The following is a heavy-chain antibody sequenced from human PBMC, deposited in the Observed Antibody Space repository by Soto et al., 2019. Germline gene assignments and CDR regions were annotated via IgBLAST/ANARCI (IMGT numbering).Heavy chain of an antibody. CDR3: VRYTYFSDSSSYTRCLDF. J-gene: IGHJ4*02. Sequence: EVQLVESGGGLVQPGGSLRLSCSVSGFTLSDHYIDWVRQAPGKGLEWVGRSRNQANGYSTIYAASVKGRFTTSRDDSKNLVYLQMESLRTEDTAVYYCVRYTYFSDSSSYTRCLDFWGQGALVTVSS. V-gene: IGHV3-72*01. CDR2: SRNQANGYST. CDR1: GFTLSDHY. D-gene: IGHD3-22*01.